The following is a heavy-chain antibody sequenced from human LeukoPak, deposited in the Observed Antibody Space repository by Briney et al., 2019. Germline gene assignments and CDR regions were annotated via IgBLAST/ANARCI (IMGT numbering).Heavy chain of an antibody. CDR3: TTSYYDTLTGSSTFDY. CDR2: IKSKADGGTT. J-gene: IGHJ4*02. V-gene: IGHV3-15*01. Sequence: PGGSLRLSCAASGFTFSYAWMNWVRQAPGKGLEWVGRIKSKADGGTTDYAAPVKGRFTISRDDSKNILYLQMNSLKTEDTAVYYCTTSYYDTLTGSSTFDYWGQGTLVTVSS. D-gene: IGHD3-9*01. CDR1: GFTFSYAW.